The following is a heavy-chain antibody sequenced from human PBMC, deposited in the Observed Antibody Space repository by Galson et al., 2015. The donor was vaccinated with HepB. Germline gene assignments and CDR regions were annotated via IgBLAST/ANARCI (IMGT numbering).Heavy chain of an antibody. CDR3: ARASSTSSSWYKVFDF. J-gene: IGHJ4*02. D-gene: IGHD6-13*01. V-gene: IGHV3-21*01. Sequence: SLRLSCAVSGFTFSTYSMNWVRQAPGKGLEWVSSISSSGDFIYYADSVRGRFTISRDNAKNSLYLQMNSLTAADTAVYFCARASSTSSSWYKVFDFWGRGTLVTVSS. CDR2: ISSSGDFI. CDR1: GFTFSTYS.